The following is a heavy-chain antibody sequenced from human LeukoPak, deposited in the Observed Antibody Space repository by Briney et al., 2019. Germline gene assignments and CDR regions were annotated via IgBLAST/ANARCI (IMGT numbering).Heavy chain of an antibody. CDR2: IYPGGSDT. Sequence: GAALKISCKGAGSCFTSYWIGWVRQMPGKGLGRRGIIYPGGSDTRYRPSFQGQVTISVDTSIGTAYLQWSSMKASDTAIYYCATQNDFRLDYWGQGTLVTVSS. V-gene: IGHV5-51*01. D-gene: IGHD3-3*01. CDR3: ATQNDFRLDY. CDR1: GSCFTSYW. J-gene: IGHJ4*02.